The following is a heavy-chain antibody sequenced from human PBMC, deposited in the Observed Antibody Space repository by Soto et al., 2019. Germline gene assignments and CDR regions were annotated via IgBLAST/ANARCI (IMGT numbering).Heavy chain of an antibody. Sequence: EVQLVESGGGLVQPGGSLRLSCAASGFTFSSYWMHWVRQAPGKGLVWVSRINSDGSSTSYADSVKGRFTISRDNAKNTLYLQMNSLRAEDTAVYYCQFVVVLAATPRKYMDVWGKGTTVTVSS. CDR2: INSDGSST. CDR3: QFVVVLAATPRKYMDV. D-gene: IGHD2-15*01. CDR1: GFTFSSYW. V-gene: IGHV3-74*01. J-gene: IGHJ6*03.